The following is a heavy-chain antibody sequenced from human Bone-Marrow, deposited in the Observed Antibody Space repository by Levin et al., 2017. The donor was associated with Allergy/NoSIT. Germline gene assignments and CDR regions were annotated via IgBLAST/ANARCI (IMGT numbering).Heavy chain of an antibody. CDR3: ASLLSPVHS. CDR2: IKSDGSTT. J-gene: IGHJ5*02. Sequence: HPGGSLRLSCAASGFTFSDHWMHWVRQAPGKGLVWVSGIKSDGSTTTYADAVKGRFTISRDNAKNTLYLQMKSLRAEDTAMYYCASLLSPVHSWGQGTLVIVSS. V-gene: IGHV3-74*03. CDR1: GFTFSDHW.